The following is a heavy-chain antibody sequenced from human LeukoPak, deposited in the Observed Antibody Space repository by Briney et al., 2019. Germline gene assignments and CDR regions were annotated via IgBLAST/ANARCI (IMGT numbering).Heavy chain of an antibody. CDR2: ITYDGSSK. D-gene: IGHD4-23*01. V-gene: IGHV3-30-3*01. CDR3: ARGLLETPTSYFDY. Sequence: GGSLRLSCAASGFTFSSNAMHWVRQAPGKGLEWVAVITYDGSSKYYADSVKGRFTISRDNSKNTLYLQMNSLRAEDTAVYYCARGLLETPTSYFDYWGQGTLVTVSS. CDR1: GFTFSSNA. J-gene: IGHJ4*02.